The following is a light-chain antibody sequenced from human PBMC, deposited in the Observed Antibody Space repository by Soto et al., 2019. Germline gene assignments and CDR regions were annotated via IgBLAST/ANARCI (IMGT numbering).Light chain of an antibody. V-gene: IGKV3-20*01. J-gene: IGKJ1*01. Sequence: NVLTQSPGTLSLSPGEGATLSSSASQTVGSSFLAWFQHKPGQAPRLLIYGASTRATGIPDRFSGSGSGTDFTLSISRLEPEDFAVYYCPQYGSSQTFGQGTKVDI. CDR3: PQYGSSQT. CDR1: QTVGSSF. CDR2: GAS.